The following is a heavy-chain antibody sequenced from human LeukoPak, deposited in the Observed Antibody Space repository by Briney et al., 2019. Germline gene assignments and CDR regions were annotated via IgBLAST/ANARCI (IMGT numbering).Heavy chain of an antibody. J-gene: IGHJ4*02. D-gene: IGHD1-26*01. V-gene: IGHV1-46*01. CDR1: GYTFTSYY. CDR2: INPSGGST. CDR3: ARDPVPYSGSYYFDY. Sequence: ASVKVSCKASGYTFTSYYMHWVRQAPGQGLEWMGIINPSGGSTSYAQKFQGRVTMTRDTSTSTVYMELSSLRSEDTAVCYCARDPVPYSGSYYFDYWGQGTLVTVSS.